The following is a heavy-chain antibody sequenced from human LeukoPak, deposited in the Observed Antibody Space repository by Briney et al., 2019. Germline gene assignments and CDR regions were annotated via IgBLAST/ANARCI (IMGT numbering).Heavy chain of an antibody. CDR3: ARDPYYYASSGYYGEGFDY. CDR2: ISSSRNYI. CDR1: GFTFSSYS. D-gene: IGHD3-22*01. J-gene: IGHJ4*02. V-gene: IGHV3-21*01. Sequence: PGGSLRLSCAASGFTFSSYSMNWVRQAPGKGLEWVSYISSSRNYIFYADSVKGRFTISRDNAKNSLYLQMNSLRAEDTAVYYCARDPYYYASSGYYGEGFDYWGQGTLVTVSS.